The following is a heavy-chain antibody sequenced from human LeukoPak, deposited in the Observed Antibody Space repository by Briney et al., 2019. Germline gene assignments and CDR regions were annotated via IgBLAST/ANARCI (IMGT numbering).Heavy chain of an antibody. Sequence: ASVKVSCKASGGTFSSYAISWVRQAPGQGLEWMGGIIPIFGTANYAQKFQGRVTITADEPTSTAYMELSSLRSEDTAVYYCARVLLVYGDYYYMDVWGKGTTVTVSS. CDR1: GGTFSSYA. J-gene: IGHJ6*03. V-gene: IGHV1-69*13. CDR3: ARVLLVYGDYYYMDV. D-gene: IGHD2-15*01. CDR2: IIPIFGTA.